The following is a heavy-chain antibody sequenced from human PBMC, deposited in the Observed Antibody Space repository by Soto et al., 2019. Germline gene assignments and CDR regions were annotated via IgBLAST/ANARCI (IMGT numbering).Heavy chain of an antibody. CDR1: GYTFTGYY. CDR3: AREFLDNHIVVVPAAIRPGVYYYYYGMDV. Sequence: ASVKVSCKASGYTFTGYYMHRVRQAPGQGLEWMGWINPNSGGTNYAQKFQGWVTMTRDTSISTAYMELSRLRSDDTAVYYCAREFLDNHIVVVPAAIRPGVYYYYYGMDVWGQGTTVTVSS. CDR2: INPNSGGT. J-gene: IGHJ6*02. D-gene: IGHD2-2*02. V-gene: IGHV1-2*04.